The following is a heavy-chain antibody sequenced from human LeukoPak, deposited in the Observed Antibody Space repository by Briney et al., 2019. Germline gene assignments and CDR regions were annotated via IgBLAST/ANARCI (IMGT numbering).Heavy chain of an antibody. CDR2: ISRSGDST. J-gene: IGHJ5*02. CDR3: AKGGDTSCHGCWFDP. Sequence: GGSLRLSCAAPGFTFSSYFMTWVRQAPGKGLEWVSTISRSGDSTYYADSVKGRFTISRDNSKNTLYLQMNSLRAEDTAVYYCAKGGDTSCHGCWFDPWGQGTLVTVSS. V-gene: IGHV3-23*01. CDR1: GFTFSSYF. D-gene: IGHD2-2*01.